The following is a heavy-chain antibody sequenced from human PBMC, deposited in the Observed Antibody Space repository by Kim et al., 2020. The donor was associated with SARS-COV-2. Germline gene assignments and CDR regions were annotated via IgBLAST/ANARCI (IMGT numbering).Heavy chain of an antibody. J-gene: IGHJ4*02. D-gene: IGHD4-17*01. Sequence: SVKGRFTISRDDSKSIAYLQMNSLKAEDTAVYYCTRDFSDYGDYEGPFDYWGQGTLVTVSS. CDR3: TRDFSDYGDYEGPFDY. V-gene: IGHV3-49*02.